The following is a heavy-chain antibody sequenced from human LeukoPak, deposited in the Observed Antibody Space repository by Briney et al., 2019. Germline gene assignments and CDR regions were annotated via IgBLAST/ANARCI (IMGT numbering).Heavy chain of an antibody. J-gene: IGHJ1*01. CDR1: GFTFSSYA. CDR3: ARDRGGSSSYWEYFQH. CDR2: ISYDGSNK. Sequence: GGSLRLSCAASGFTFSSYAMHWVRQAPGKGLEWVAVISYDGSNKYYADSVKGRFTISRDNSKNTLYLQMNSLRAEDTAVYYCARDRGGSSSYWEYFQHWGQGTLVTVSS. V-gene: IGHV3-30-3*01. D-gene: IGHD6-6*01.